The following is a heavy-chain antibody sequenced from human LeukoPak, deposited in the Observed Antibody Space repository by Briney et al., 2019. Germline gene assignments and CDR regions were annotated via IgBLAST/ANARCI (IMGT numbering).Heavy chain of an antibody. V-gene: IGHV1-2*02. CDR1: GYTFTGYH. CDR2: IAPNSGGT. D-gene: IGHD6-6*01. Sequence: ASVKVSCKASGYTFTGYHMHWVRQAPGQGLEWMGWIAPNSGGTNYAQKFQGRVTMTRDTSVSTAYMEVSRLKSDDTAVYYCAREYSSSSGRLYDYWGQGTLVTVSS. CDR3: AREYSSSSGRLYDY. J-gene: IGHJ4*02.